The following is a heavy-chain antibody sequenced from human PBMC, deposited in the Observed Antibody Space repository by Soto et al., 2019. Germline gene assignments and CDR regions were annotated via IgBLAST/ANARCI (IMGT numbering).Heavy chain of an antibody. Sequence: ASVKVSCKASGYTFTSYGISWVRQAPGQGLEWMGWISAYNSNTNYAQKLQGRVTMTTDTSTSTAYMELRSLRSDDTAVYYCARVVVATITDWFDPWGQGTLVTVSS. D-gene: IGHD5-12*01. CDR1: GYTFTSYG. CDR2: ISAYNSNT. CDR3: ARVVVATITDWFDP. J-gene: IGHJ5*02. V-gene: IGHV1-18*01.